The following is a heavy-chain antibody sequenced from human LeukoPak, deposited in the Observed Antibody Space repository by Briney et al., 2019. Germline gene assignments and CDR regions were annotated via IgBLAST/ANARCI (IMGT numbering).Heavy chain of an antibody. V-gene: IGHV1-69*13. D-gene: IGHD5-12*01. J-gene: IGHJ3*02. CDR3: ARRYSGYDGAFDI. Sequence: ASVKVSCKASGYTFTSYYMHWVRQAPGQGLEWMGGIIPIFGTANYAQKFQGRVTITADESTSTAYMELSSLRSEDTAVYYCARRYSGYDGAFDIWGQGTMVTVSS. CDR1: GYTFTSYY. CDR2: IIPIFGTA.